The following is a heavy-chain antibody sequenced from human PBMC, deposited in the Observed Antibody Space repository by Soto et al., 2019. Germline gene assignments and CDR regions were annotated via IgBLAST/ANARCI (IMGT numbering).Heavy chain of an antibody. J-gene: IGHJ4*02. V-gene: IGHV5-51*01. D-gene: IGHD3-16*02. Sequence: PGESLKISCKGSGYSFTSYWIGWVRQMPGKGLEWMGIIYPGDSDTRYSPSFQGQVTISADKSISTAYLQWSSLKASDTAMYYCARQSGSSLGYDYIWGSYRHYGHKFDYWGQGTLVTVAS. CDR3: ARQSGSSLGYDYIWGSYRHYGHKFDY. CDR2: IYPGDSDT. CDR1: GYSFTSYW.